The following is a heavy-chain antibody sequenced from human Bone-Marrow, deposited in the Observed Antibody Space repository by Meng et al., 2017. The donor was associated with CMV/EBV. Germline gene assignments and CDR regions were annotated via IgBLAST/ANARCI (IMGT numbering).Heavy chain of an antibody. CDR2: IRYDGSYK. V-gene: IGHV3-30*02. CDR3: AKGSSSHTGNFDY. CDR1: GFTLKFYA. D-gene: IGHD6-13*01. J-gene: IGHJ4*02. Sequence: GESLKISCPGTGFTLKFYAMSWVRQAPGKGLEWVAFIRYDGSYKYYADSVKGRFTISRDNSKNTPLVQMNSLRAEDTAVYYCAKGSSSHTGNFDYWGQGTLVTVSS.